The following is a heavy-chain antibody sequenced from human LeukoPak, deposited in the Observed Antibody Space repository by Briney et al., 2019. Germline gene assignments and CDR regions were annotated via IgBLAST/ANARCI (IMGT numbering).Heavy chain of an antibody. J-gene: IGHJ2*01. D-gene: IGHD3-22*01. CDR1: GGSISSYY. Sequence: SETLSLTCTVSGGSISSYYWSWIRQPPGKGLEWIGYISHSGNTKNNPSLESRVTTSLDTSKNQCSLKLSSVTAADTAVYYCARCLGDYDRSGYYQGRHFDLWGRGTLVTVSS. CDR2: ISHSGNT. CDR3: ARCLGDYDRSGYYQGRHFDL. V-gene: IGHV4-59*08.